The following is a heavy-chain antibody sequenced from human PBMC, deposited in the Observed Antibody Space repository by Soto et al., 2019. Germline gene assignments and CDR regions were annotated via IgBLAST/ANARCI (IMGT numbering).Heavy chain of an antibody. Sequence: QITLKESGPTLVKPTQTLTLTCTFSGFSLSTSGVGVGWIRQPPGKALEWLALIYWDDDKRYSPSLKSRLTTTNDTPKNQVVRTMTSMDPVDTATYYCAHRRRGLVAGTFHYYYGMDVWGQGTTVTVSS. V-gene: IGHV2-5*02. CDR3: AHRRRGLVAGTFHYYYGMDV. CDR1: GFSLSTSGVG. J-gene: IGHJ6*02. D-gene: IGHD2-15*01. CDR2: IYWDDDK.